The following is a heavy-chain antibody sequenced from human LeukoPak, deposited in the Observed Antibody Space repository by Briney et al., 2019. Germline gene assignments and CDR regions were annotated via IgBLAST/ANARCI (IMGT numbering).Heavy chain of an antibody. CDR2: INAGNGNT. J-gene: IGHJ4*02. CDR1: GYTFTSYA. D-gene: IGHD5-12*01. V-gene: IGHV1-3*01. Sequence: ASVKVSCKASGYTFTSYATHWAPDAPGQRLECMGWINAGNGNTLYSQKFQGRVTMTRDTSATTAYMELSSLRAEDTAVYYCARNIVATRKLDYWGQGTLVTVSS. CDR3: ARNIVATRKLDY.